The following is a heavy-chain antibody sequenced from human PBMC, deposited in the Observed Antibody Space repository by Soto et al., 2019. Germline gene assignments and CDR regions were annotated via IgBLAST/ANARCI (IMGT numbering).Heavy chain of an antibody. CDR3: TRPSSGYYHDAFDI. J-gene: IGHJ3*02. CDR1: GGSFPSDT. Sequence: QVQLMQSGAEVKKPGSSVKVSCKASGGSFPSDTISWVRQAPGQGLEWLGGIVPVFGTPNHAQKFQGRVTISADGSTNTGYMELTSLRPEDTAVYYCTRPSSGYYHDAFDIWGQGTLVTVSS. CDR2: IVPVFGTP. V-gene: IGHV1-69*01. D-gene: IGHD3-22*01.